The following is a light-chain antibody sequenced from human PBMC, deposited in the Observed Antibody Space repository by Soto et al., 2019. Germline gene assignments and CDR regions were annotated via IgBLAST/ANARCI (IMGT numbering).Light chain of an antibody. V-gene: IGKV2-30*01. CDR3: MHGTHWPPT. J-gene: IGKJ1*01. CDR2: TVS. Sequence: DVVMTQSPLSLPVTLGQPASISCRSSQSLVYSDGYAYLNWFHQRPGQSPRRLIYTVSKRDSGVPDRFSGSGSGTAFTLRISRVEAEDVGVYYCMHGTHWPPTFGQGTKVEIK. CDR1: QSLVYSDGYAY.